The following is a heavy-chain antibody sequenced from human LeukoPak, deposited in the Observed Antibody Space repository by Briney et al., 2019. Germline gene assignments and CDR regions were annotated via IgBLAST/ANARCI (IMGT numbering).Heavy chain of an antibody. CDR3: ARAFSGSGSYYSEMLYYYYYMDV. D-gene: IGHD3-10*01. J-gene: IGHJ6*03. CDR2: IYYSGSI. CDR1: GGSFSGYY. Sequence: PSETLSLTCAVYGGSFSGYYWSWIRQPPGKGLEWIGSIYYSGSIYYNSSLKSRVTISVDTSKNQISLKLNSVTAADTAVYYCARAFSGSGSYYSEMLYYYYYMDVWGKGTTVTISS. V-gene: IGHV4-34*01.